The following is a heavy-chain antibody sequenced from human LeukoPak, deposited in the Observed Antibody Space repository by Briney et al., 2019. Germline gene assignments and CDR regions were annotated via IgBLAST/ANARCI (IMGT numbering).Heavy chain of an antibody. CDR3: ARVKRGDGYVFDY. V-gene: IGHV4-59*01. J-gene: IGHJ4*02. Sequence: PSETLSLTCTVSGGSISSYYWSWIRQPPGKGLEWIGYIYYSGSTNYNPSLKSRVTISVDTSKNQFSLKLSSVTAADTAVYYCARVKRGDGYVFDYWGQGTLVTVSS. CDR2: IYYSGST. CDR1: GGSISSYY. D-gene: IGHD5-24*01.